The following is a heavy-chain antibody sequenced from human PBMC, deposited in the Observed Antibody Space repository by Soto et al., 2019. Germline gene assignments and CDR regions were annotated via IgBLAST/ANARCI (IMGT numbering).Heavy chain of an antibody. CDR1: GHPLSYRY. CDR2: MRPLIGDT. V-gene: IGHV1-45*02. Sequence: QVPLVQSGAEVKQTGSSVKISCKTSGHPLSYRYLHWFRQAPGQGFEWMGRMRPLIGDTNNAQKVHDRLTLTRDRPMTTAYMELRSLTSDDTAIYYCAGEGSYETLSGNSHIFDWGQGTLVSVSS. D-gene: IGHD3-9*01. CDR3: AGEGSYETLSGNSHIFD. J-gene: IGHJ4*02.